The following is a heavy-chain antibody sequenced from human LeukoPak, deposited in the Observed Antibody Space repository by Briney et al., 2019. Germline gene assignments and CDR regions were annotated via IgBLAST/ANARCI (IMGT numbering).Heavy chain of an antibody. V-gene: IGHV4-61*01. CDR2: IYYSGST. D-gene: IGHD3-10*01. J-gene: IGHJ3*02. CDR3: ARDMAFDI. CDR1: GGSISSSSYY. Sequence: KTSETLSLTCAVSGGSISSSSYYWSWIRQPPGKGLEWIGYIYYSGSTNYNPSLKSRVTISVDTSKNQFSLKLSSVTAADTAVYYCARDMAFDIWGQGTMVTVSS.